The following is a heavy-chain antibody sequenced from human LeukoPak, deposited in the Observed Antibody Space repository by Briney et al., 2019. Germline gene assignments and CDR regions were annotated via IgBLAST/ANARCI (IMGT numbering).Heavy chain of an antibody. CDR3: ARSSEGRYYYDSSGFSYYYYYMDV. D-gene: IGHD3-22*01. CDR2: IYYSGST. Sequence: SETLSLTCTISDDSISSYYWSWLRQPPGKGLEWIGYIYYSGSTYYNPSLRSRVTISVDTSKNQFSLKLSSVTAADTAVYYCARSSEGRYYYDSSGFSYYYYYMDVWGKGTTVTISS. V-gene: IGHV4-59*01. J-gene: IGHJ6*03. CDR1: DDSISSYY.